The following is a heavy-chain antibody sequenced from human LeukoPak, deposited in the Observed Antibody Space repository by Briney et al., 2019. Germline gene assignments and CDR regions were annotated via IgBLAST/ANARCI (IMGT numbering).Heavy chain of an antibody. V-gene: IGHV3-53*01. J-gene: IGHJ4*02. CDR1: GFTVSSNY. CDR3: ARDRLYSSSWYHFDY. Sequence: PGGSLRLSCAASGFTVSSNYMSWVRQAPGKGLEWVSVIYSGGSTYYADSVKGRFTISRDNSKNTLYLQMNSLRAEDTAVYYCARDRLYSSSWYHFDYWGQGTLVTVSS. CDR2: IYSGGST. D-gene: IGHD6-13*01.